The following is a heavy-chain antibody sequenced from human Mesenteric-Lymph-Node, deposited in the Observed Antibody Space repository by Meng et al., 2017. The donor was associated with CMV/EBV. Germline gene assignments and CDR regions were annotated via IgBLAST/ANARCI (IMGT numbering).Heavy chain of an antibody. J-gene: IGHJ5*02. CDR1: GGTFSSYA. CDR2: IIPIFGTA. V-gene: IGHV1-69*06. Sequence: CKASGGTFSSYAISWVRQGPGQGLGWMGGIIPIFGTANYAQKFQGRVTITADKSTSTAYMELSSLRSEDTAVYYCARELFGVNNWFDPWGQGTLVTVSS. CDR3: ARELFGVNNWFDP. D-gene: IGHD3-3*01.